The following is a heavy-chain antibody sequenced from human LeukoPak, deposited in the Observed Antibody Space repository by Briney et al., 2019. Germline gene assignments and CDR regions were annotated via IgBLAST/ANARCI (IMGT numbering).Heavy chain of an antibody. CDR3: ASLGRSYYDSSGYYPFDY. CDR1: GGTFSSYA. V-gene: IGHV1-69*13. J-gene: IGHJ4*02. D-gene: IGHD3-22*01. CDR2: IIPIFGTA. Sequence: ASVKVSCKASGGTFSSYAISWVRQAPGQGLEWMGVIIPIFGTANYAQKFQGRVTITADESTSTAYMELSSLRSEDTAVYYCASLGRSYYDSSGYYPFDYWGQGTLVTVSS.